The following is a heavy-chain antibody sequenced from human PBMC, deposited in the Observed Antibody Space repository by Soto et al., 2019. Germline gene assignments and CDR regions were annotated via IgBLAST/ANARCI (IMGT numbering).Heavy chain of an antibody. J-gene: IGHJ5*02. Sequence: QVQLQESGPGLVKPSQTLSLTCTVSGGSISSGGYYWSWIRQHPGKGLEGIGYIYYSGSTYYNPSLKSRVTISVDTSKNQCSLKLSSVTAADTAVYYCARDRFCSGGSCYSDLFWFDPWGQGTLVTVSS. CDR2: IYYSGST. CDR1: GGSISSGGYY. V-gene: IGHV4-31*03. CDR3: ARDRFCSGGSCYSDLFWFDP. D-gene: IGHD2-15*01.